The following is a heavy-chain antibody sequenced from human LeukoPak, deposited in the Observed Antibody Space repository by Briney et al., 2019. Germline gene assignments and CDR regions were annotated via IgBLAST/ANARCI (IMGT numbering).Heavy chain of an antibody. V-gene: IGHV3-9*01. D-gene: IGHD1-26*01. CDR1: GFTFDDYA. J-gene: IGHJ4*02. Sequence: PGRSLRLSCAASGFTFDDYAMHWVRQAPGKGLEWVSGISWSSGNTAYADSVKGRFTISRDNAKNSLYLQMNSLRAEDTAFYYCAKDYSRIVASTRFDYWGPGTLVTVSS. CDR3: AKDYSRIVASTRFDY. CDR2: ISWSSGNT.